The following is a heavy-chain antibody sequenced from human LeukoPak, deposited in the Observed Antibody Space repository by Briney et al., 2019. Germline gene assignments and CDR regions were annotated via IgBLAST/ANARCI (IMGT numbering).Heavy chain of an antibody. J-gene: IGHJ4*02. D-gene: IGHD2-8*02. Sequence: GGSLRLSCAASGFEFGVYALHWVRQAPGKGLEWVAVISYDGNNKEFADSVRGRFAISRDNSKDTLYLQMNSLRPDDTAVYYCARVDWSTVGNCYFDFWGQGTLVAVSS. CDR2: ISYDGNNK. CDR1: GFEFGVYA. V-gene: IGHV3-30*09. CDR3: ARVDWSTVGNCYFDF.